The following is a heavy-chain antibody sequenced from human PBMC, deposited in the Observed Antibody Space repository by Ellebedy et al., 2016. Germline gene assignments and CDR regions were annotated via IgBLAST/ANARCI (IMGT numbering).Heavy chain of an antibody. CDR2: IYYSGTT. Sequence: SETLSLTXTVSGGSVSSSSYYWGWIRQPPGKGLEWIGAIYYSGTTYYNPSLKSRLTISLDTSKNQFSLKLSSVTAADTAVYYCARGLYSYGYVYNWFNPWGQGTLVTVSS. J-gene: IGHJ5*02. D-gene: IGHD5-18*01. V-gene: IGHV4-39*07. CDR1: GGSVSSSSYY. CDR3: ARGLYSYGYVYNWFNP.